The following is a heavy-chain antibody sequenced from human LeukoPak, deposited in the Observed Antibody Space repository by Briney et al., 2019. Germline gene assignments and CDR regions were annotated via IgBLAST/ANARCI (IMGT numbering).Heavy chain of an antibody. CDR3: ARDLYYYGSGSYYQGGDFDY. CDR2: IKQDGSEK. J-gene: IGHJ4*02. Sequence: PGGSLRLSCAASGFTFSSYWMSWVRQAPGKGLEWVANIKQDGSEKYYVDSVKGRFTTSRDNAKNSLYLQMNSLRAEDTAVYYCARDLYYYGSGSYYQGGDFDYWGQGTLVTVSS. CDR1: GFTFSSYW. V-gene: IGHV3-7*01. D-gene: IGHD3-10*01.